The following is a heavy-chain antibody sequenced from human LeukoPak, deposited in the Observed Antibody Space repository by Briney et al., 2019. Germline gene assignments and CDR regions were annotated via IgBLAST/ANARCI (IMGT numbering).Heavy chain of an antibody. Sequence: ASVTVSCKASGYTFTGYYIHWVRQAPGQGLEWMGWINPNSGGTNYAQKFQGRVTMTRDTSISTAYMELSRLRSDDTAVYYCARGRYSGGRCYSVHYFDYWGQGTLVTVSS. CDR3: ARGRYSGGRCYSVHYFDY. V-gene: IGHV1-2*02. CDR1: GYTFTGYY. J-gene: IGHJ4*02. D-gene: IGHD2-15*01. CDR2: INPNSGGT.